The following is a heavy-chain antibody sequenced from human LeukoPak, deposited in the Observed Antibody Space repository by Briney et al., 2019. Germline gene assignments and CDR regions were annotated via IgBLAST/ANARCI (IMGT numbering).Heavy chain of an antibody. J-gene: IGHJ4*02. CDR3: ARITKKPGEPKVYNFGY. V-gene: IGHV4-31*03. D-gene: IGHD1-14*01. Sequence: PSETLSLTCTVSGGSISSGDYYWTWIRQHPGKGLEWSGYIYYSGNTYYNPSLKSRVSISEDTSKNQFSLNLSSVTAADTTVYYCARITKKPGEPKVYNFGYWGQGTLVTVSS. CDR1: GGSISSGDYY. CDR2: IYYSGNT.